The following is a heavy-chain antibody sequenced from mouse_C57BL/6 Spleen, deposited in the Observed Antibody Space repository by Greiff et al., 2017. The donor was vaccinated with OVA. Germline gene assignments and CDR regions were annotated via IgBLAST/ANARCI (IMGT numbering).Heavy chain of an antibody. D-gene: IGHD2-5*01. J-gene: IGHJ2*01. CDR2: IDPETGGT. CDR3: TRKGDYSNYADDY. Sequence: QVQLKESGAELVRPGASVTLSCKASGYTFTDYEMHWVKQTPVHGLEWIGAIDPETGGTAYNQKFKGKAILTADKSSSTAYMELRSLTSEDSAVYYCTRKGDYSNYADDYWGQGTTLTVSS. V-gene: IGHV1-15*01. CDR1: GYTFTDYE.